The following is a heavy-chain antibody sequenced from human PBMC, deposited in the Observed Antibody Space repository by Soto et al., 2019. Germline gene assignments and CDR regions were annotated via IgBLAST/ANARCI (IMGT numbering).Heavy chain of an antibody. V-gene: IGHV4-38-2*02. CDR2: VYDTGST. J-gene: IGHJ4*02. Sequence: SETLSLTCAVSGYSISSGYYWGWIRQPPGKGLEWIGSVYDTGSTYYNPSLKSRFTISLDTSKNQFSLKLSSVTAADTAVYYCARESCVSTSCYNKVDYWGQGTLVTVSS. CDR1: GYSISSGYY. CDR3: ARESCVSTSCYNKVDY. D-gene: IGHD2-2*02.